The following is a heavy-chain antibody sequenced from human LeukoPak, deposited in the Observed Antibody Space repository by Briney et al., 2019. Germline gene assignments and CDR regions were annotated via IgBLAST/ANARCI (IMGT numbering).Heavy chain of an antibody. Sequence: ASVKVSCKASGYTFTTYGINWVRQAPGQGLEWMGWINTNTGNPTYAQGFTGRFVFSVDTSVSTAYLQISSLKAEDTAVYYCAREVMIGAFDIWGQGTMVTVSS. D-gene: IGHD3-22*01. CDR3: AREVMIGAFDI. J-gene: IGHJ3*02. CDR2: INTNTGNP. V-gene: IGHV7-4-1*02. CDR1: GYTFTTYG.